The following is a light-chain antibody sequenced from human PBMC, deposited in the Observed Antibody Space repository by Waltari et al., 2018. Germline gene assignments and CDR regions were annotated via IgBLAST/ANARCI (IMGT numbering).Light chain of an antibody. J-gene: IGLJ2*01. CDR3: SSYRSSNKVA. CDR1: GRDIGSFNY. CDR2: EVT. V-gene: IGLV2-14*01. Sequence: QSALAQPASVSGSPGQSITISCTGTGRDIGSFNYAPWYQQHPGKAPKLLIYEVTNRPSGVSYRFSGSKSGDTASLTISGLQAEDEADYYCSSYRSSNKVAFGGGTKVTVL.